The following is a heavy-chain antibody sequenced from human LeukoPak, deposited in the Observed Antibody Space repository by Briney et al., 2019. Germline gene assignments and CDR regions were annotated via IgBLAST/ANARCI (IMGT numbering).Heavy chain of an antibody. CDR3: ARSSTSGENNYFDY. J-gene: IGHJ4*02. CDR1: GGSFSGYY. Sequence: SETLSLTCAVYGGSFSGYYWSWIRQPPGKGLEWIGEINHSGSTNYNPSLKSRVTISVDTSKNQFSLKLSSVTAADTAVYYCARSSTSGENNYFDYWGQGTLVTVSS. CDR2: INHSGST. D-gene: IGHD3-10*01. V-gene: IGHV4-34*01.